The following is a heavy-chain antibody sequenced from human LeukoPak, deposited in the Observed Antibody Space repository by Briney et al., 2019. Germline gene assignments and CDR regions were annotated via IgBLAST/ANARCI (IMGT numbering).Heavy chain of an antibody. Sequence: PSQTLSLTCAVSGGSISSGSYYWSWIRQPAGKGLEWIGRIYTSGSTNYNPSLKSRVTISVDTSKNQFSLKLSSVTAADTAVYYCARDRAGYSYGLGLDYWGQGTLVTVSP. D-gene: IGHD5-18*01. V-gene: IGHV4-61*02. J-gene: IGHJ4*02. CDR1: GGSISSGSYY. CDR2: IYTSGST. CDR3: ARDRAGYSYGLGLDY.